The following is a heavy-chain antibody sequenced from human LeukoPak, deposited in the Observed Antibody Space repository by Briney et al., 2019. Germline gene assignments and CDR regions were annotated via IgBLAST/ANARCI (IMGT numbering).Heavy chain of an antibody. CDR2: IYYSGST. J-gene: IGHJ4*02. V-gene: IGHV4-59*01. CDR1: SGSISSYY. D-gene: IGHD3-10*01. CDR3: ARVSYGSGSYYLDY. Sequence: SETLSLTCTVSSGSISSYYWSWIRQPPGKGLEWIGYIYYSGSTNYNPSLKSRVTISVDTSKNQFSLKLSSVTAADTAVYYCARVSYGSGSYYLDYWGQGTLVTVSS.